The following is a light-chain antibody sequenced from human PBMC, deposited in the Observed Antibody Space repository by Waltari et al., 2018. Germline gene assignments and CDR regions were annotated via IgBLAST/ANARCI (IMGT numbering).Light chain of an antibody. J-gene: IGKJ3*01. CDR3: QQRSNWPRT. CDR1: QSVSSY. Sequence: EIVLTQSPATLPLSPGERATLSCRASQSVSSYLAWYQQKPGQAPRLLIYDASNRATGIPARFSGSGSETDFTLTISSLEPEDFAVYYCQQRSNWPRTFGPGTKVDIK. CDR2: DAS. V-gene: IGKV3-11*01.